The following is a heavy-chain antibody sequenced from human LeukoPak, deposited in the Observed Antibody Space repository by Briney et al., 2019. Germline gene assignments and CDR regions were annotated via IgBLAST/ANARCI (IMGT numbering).Heavy chain of an antibody. CDR3: ARGSGRISIFGVPY. J-gene: IGHJ4*02. CDR2: ISSGGSSI. D-gene: IGHD3-3*01. V-gene: IGHV3-48*01. Sequence: GGSLRLSCAASGFTFSNYWMHWVRQAPGKGLEWVSDISSGGSSINYADSVKGRFTISRDNAKNSLYLQMNNLRAEDTAVYFCARGSGRISIFGVPYWGQGTLVTVSS. CDR1: GFTFSNYW.